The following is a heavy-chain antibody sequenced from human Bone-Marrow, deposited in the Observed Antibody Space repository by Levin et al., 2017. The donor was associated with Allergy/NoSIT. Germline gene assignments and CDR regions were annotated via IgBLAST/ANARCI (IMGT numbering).Heavy chain of an antibody. J-gene: IGHJ4*02. CDR1: GFPFHSYA. CDR2: ISGNGDIT. D-gene: IGHD3-3*01. V-gene: IGHV3-23*01. CDR3: ASRWDFWGGHWPRRGGFDS. Sequence: LSLTCAASGFPFHSYAMSWVRQAPGKGLEWVSTISGNGDITYYADSVKGRFTISRDNSKNTLYLMMHSLRAEDTAVFYCASRWDFWGGHWPRRGGFDSWGQGTLVTVSS.